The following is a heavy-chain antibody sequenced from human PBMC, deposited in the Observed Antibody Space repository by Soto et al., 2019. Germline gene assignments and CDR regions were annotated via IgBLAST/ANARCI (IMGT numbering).Heavy chain of an antibody. CDR1: GYTFTSYD. CDR3: ARVPFITISGSAFYYHYMDV. V-gene: IGHV1-8*01. CDR2: MNPNSGNT. D-gene: IGHD3-3*01. J-gene: IGHJ6*03. Sequence: QVQVVQSGAEVKKPGASVKVSCKASGYTFTSYDVTWVRQAPGQGLEWMGWMNPNSGNTGYAQKFQGRVTITRDTSISTAYIELSSLTTDDTAVYYCARVPFITISGSAFYYHYMDVWGKGTTVTVSS.